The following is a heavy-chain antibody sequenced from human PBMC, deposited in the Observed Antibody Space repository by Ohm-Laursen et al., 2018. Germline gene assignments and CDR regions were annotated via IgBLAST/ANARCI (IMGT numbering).Heavy chain of an antibody. V-gene: IGHV3-23*01. CDR3: AKDLHVSYCGTGTCYLNWYFDL. CDR2: ISVSGDNT. D-gene: IGHD2-15*01. CDR1: GFTFSSYA. Sequence: SLRLSCTASGFTFSSYAMSWVRQAPGKGLEWVSAISVSGDNTYYADSVKGRFTISRDNSKNTLYLQMNSLRAEDTAVYYCAKDLHVSYCGTGTCYLNWYFDLWGRGTLVTVSS. J-gene: IGHJ2*01.